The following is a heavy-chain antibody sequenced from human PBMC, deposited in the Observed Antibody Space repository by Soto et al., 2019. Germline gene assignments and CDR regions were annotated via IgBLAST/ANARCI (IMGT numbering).Heavy chain of an antibody. CDR2: LWYDGSNK. D-gene: IGHD2-2*02. CDR3: ARDRYCSSTSCYTRGASYYFDY. V-gene: IGHV3-33*01. CDR1: GFTFSSYG. J-gene: IGHJ4*02. Sequence: GGSLRLSCAASGFTFSSYGMHWVRQAPGKGLEWVAVLWYDGSNKYYADSVKGRFTISRDNSKNTLYLQMNSLRAEDTAVYYCARDRYCSSTSCYTRGASYYFDYWGQGTLVTVSS.